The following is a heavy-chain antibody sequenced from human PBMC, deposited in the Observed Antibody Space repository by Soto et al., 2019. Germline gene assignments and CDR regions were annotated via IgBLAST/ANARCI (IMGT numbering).Heavy chain of an antibody. CDR3: ARDYTT. CDR2: ILPMFSTG. D-gene: IGHD1-1*01. CDR1: GGTFRRDA. V-gene: IGHV1-69*01. J-gene: IGHJ4*02. Sequence: QVQLVQSGAEVKKPGSSVKVSCKAAGGTFRRDAFSWVRQAPGQGLEWMGGILPMFSTGNYAQRFQDRVTITADESTSTVYMELSSLRTEDTAMYYCARDYTTWGQGTLVTVS.